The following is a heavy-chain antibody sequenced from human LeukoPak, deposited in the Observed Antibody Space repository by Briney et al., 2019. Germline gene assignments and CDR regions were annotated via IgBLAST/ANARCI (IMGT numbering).Heavy chain of an antibody. Sequence: SSETLSLTCTVSGGSISSYYWSWIRQPPGKGLEWIVYIYYSGSTNCNPSLKSRLTMSVDTSKNQFPLRLTSVTATDTAVYYCATGRNAQRNYFDYWGQGTLVTVSS. J-gene: IGHJ4*02. V-gene: IGHV4-59*08. D-gene: IGHD1-14*01. CDR2: IYYSGST. CDR3: ATGRNAQRNYFDY. CDR1: GGSISSYY.